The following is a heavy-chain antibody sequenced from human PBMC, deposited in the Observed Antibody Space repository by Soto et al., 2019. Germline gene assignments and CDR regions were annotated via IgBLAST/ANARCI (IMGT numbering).Heavy chain of an antibody. J-gene: IGHJ1*01. CDR1: GFTFSDYY. V-gene: IGHV3-11*01. CDR2: ISSSGSTI. Sequence: LSLTCAASGFTFSDYYMSWIRQAPGKGLEWVSYISSSGSTIYYADSVKDRFTISRDNAKNSLYLQMNSLRAEDTAVYYCARDRPDPDNYDFWSGYYFQHWGQGTLVTVSS. D-gene: IGHD3-3*01. CDR3: ARDRPDPDNYDFWSGYYFQH.